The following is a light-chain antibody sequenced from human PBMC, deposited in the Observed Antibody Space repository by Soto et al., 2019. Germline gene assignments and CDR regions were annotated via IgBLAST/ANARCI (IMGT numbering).Light chain of an antibody. CDR3: QQLNTYPIT. CDR2: KAS. V-gene: IGKV1-5*03. Sequence: IHMNHSNYTRSGSVGDIGTITGRASQTIISWVAEYQHKPGKAPKLLIYKASSLESGVPSRFSGSGSGTDFTLTISSLQPEDFATYYSQQLNTYPITFGPGTRLEIK. J-gene: IGKJ5*01. CDR1: QTIISW.